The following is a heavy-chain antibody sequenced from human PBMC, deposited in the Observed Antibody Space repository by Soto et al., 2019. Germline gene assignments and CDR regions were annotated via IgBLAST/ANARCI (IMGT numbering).Heavy chain of an antibody. Sequence: QVQLQESGPGLVKPSETLSLICTVSGGSISSYYWNWIRQSPGKGLEWIASLDYSGTTNYNPSLKRRITTSVDPSKKQFSRKMRSVTAADTAVYYCARDSFPPYSSSSKGFDYWGQGSLVTVST. CDR3: ARDSFPPYSSSSKGFDY. J-gene: IGHJ4*02. CDR1: GGSISSYY. CDR2: LDYSGTT. D-gene: IGHD6-6*01. V-gene: IGHV4-59*01.